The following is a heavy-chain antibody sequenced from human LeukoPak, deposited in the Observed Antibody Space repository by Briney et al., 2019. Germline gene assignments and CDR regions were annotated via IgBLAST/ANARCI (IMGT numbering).Heavy chain of an antibody. CDR3: ARDRSRDGYNYYYFDY. Sequence: GGSLRLSCAASGFTFSSYEMNWVRQAPGKGLEWVSYISSGSSTIYYADSVKGRFTISRDNAKNSLYLQMNSLRAEDTAVYYCARDRSRDGYNYYYFDYWGQGTLVTVSS. D-gene: IGHD5-24*01. J-gene: IGHJ4*02. CDR1: GFTFSSYE. V-gene: IGHV3-48*01. CDR2: ISSGSSTI.